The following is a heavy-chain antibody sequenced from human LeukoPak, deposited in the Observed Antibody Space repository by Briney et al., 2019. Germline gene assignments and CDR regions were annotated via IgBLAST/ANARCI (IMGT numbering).Heavy chain of an antibody. J-gene: IGHJ4*02. CDR1: GFTFSSYW. Sequence: GGSLRLSRAASGFTFSSYWMSWVRQAPGKGLEWVANIKQDGSEKYYVDSVKGRFTISRDNAKNSLYLQMNSLRAEDTAVYYCARVAGGYSYGYYLDYWGQGTLVTVSS. D-gene: IGHD5-18*01. V-gene: IGHV3-7*01. CDR3: ARVAGGYSYGYYLDY. CDR2: IKQDGSEK.